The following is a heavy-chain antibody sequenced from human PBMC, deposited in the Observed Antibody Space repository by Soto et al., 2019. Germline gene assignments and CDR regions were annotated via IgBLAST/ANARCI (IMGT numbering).Heavy chain of an antibody. CDR3: STRSPAFDY. CDR1: GYTFTNFG. Sequence: QVQLVQSGPEVKKPGASVKVSCKTSGYTFTNFGISWVRQAPGQGLEWMGWVTTDKGKTTYAQKFQGRVTMPTDTSTSTAYMELRSLRSDDTAVYYCSTRSPAFDYWGQGTLVPVSS. CDR2: VTTDKGKT. V-gene: IGHV1-18*01. J-gene: IGHJ4*02.